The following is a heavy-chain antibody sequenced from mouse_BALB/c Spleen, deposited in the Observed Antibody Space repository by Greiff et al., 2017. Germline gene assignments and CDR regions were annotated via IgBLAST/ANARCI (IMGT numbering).Heavy chain of an antibody. CDR3: ARSPRSTMITTAWFAY. CDR2: INPSTGYT. J-gene: IGHJ3*01. D-gene: IGHD2-4*01. CDR1: GYTFTSYW. Sequence: VQLQQSGADLAKPGASVKMSCKASGYTFTSYWMHWVKQRPGQGLEWIGYINPSTGYTEYNQKFKDKATLTADKSSSTAYMQLSSLTSEDSAVYYCARSPRSTMITTAWFAYWGQGTLVTVSA. V-gene: IGHV1-7*01.